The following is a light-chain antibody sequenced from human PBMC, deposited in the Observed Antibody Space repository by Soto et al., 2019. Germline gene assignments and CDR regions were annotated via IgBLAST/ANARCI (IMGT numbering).Light chain of an antibody. CDR3: MQGSHWPGT. V-gene: IGKV2-30*01. J-gene: IGKJ1*01. CDR2: RVS. CDR1: QSLVSSDGNTY. Sequence: DVVMTQSPLSLPVTLGQPASISCRSTQSLVSSDGNTYLTWLQQRPGQSPRRLIYRVSGRESGAPDRFSGAGSGSDFTLQISSVEAEDFGVYYCMQGSHWPGTSGHGTKVEIK.